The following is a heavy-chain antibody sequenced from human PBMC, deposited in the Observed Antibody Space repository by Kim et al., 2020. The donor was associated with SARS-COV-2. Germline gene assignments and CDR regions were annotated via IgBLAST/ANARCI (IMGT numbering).Heavy chain of an antibody. CDR2: IYSGGST. Sequence: GGSLRLSCAASGFTVSSNYMSWVRQAPGKGLEWVSVIYSGGSTYYADSVKGRFTISRDNSKNTLYLQMNSLRAEDTAVYYCARAGPYCSSTSCSYYYYGMDVWGQGTTVTVSS. D-gene: IGHD2-2*01. V-gene: IGHV3-66*01. CDR3: ARAGPYCSSTSCSYYYYGMDV. J-gene: IGHJ6*02. CDR1: GFTVSSNY.